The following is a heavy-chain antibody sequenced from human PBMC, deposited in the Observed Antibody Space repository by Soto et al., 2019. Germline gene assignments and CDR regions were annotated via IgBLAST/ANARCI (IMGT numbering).Heavy chain of an antibody. J-gene: IGHJ4*02. Sequence: EVQFLESGGGLVQPGASLRLSSAASGFTFSSYAMNWVRQAPGKGLEWVSVISGSDGSTYYADSVKGRFTISRDNSKNTLNLQMNSRRAEDTAVYYCARRSSSWYFDYWGQGTLFTVS. D-gene: IGHD6-13*01. CDR3: ARRSSSWYFDY. V-gene: IGHV3-23*01. CDR2: ISGSDGST. CDR1: GFTFSSYA.